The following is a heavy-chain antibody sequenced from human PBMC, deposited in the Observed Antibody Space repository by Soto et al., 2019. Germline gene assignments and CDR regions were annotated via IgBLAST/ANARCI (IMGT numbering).Heavy chain of an antibody. CDR2: ISGRDDST. J-gene: IGHJ4*02. V-gene: IGHV3-23*01. D-gene: IGHD2-21*01. CDR1: GFTFSSYS. CDR3: AKSALAYAGEFDN. Sequence: VQLSESGGGLVQPGGSLRLSCAASGFTFSSYSMGWVRQAPGKGLEWVSAISGRDDSTNYADSVRGRFTISRDNSKDKRYLQMISLGAEDTAIYYCAKSALAYAGEFDNWGQGTLVTVSS.